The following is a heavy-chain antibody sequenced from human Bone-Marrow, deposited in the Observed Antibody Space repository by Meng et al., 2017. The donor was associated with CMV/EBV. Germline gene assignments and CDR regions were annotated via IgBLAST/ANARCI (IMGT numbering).Heavy chain of an antibody. CDR2: INNKAST. J-gene: IGHJ4*02. CDR1: GDSFSNYF. Sequence: SETLSLTCAVYGDSFSNYFWNWVRQPPGKGLEWIGEINNKASTNYNPSLKSRVTMSVDTSKNQFSLKLTSVTAADTAVYYCARVGHGQQLVIDYWGQGTLVTVSS. CDR3: ARVGHGQQLVIDY. V-gene: IGHV4-34*01. D-gene: IGHD6-13*01.